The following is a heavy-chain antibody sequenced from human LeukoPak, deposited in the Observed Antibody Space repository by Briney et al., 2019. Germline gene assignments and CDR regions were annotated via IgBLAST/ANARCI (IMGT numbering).Heavy chain of an antibody. V-gene: IGHV4-34*01. CDR1: GGSFSGYY. CDR2: INHSGST. D-gene: IGHD3-22*01. J-gene: IGHJ4*02. CDR3: ARDWWDSSGYYYD. Sequence: PSETLSPTCAVYGGSFSGYYWSWIRQPPGKGLEWIGEINHSGSTNYNPSLKSRVTISVDASKNQFSLKLSSVTAADTAVYYCARDWWDSSGYYYDWGQGTLVTVSS.